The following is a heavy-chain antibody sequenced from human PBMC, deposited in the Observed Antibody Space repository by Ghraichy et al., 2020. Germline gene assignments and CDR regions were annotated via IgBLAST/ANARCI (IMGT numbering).Heavy chain of an antibody. D-gene: IGHD2-21*01. V-gene: IGHV1-69*13. J-gene: IGHJ4*02. Sequence: SVKVSCKASGGTFSSYAISWVRQAPGQGLEWMGGIIPIFGTANYAQKFQGRVTITADESTSTAYMELSSLRSEDTAVYYCARGEEYCGGDCPSSWGQGTLVTVSS. CDR1: GGTFSSYA. CDR3: ARGEEYCGGDCPSS. CDR2: IIPIFGTA.